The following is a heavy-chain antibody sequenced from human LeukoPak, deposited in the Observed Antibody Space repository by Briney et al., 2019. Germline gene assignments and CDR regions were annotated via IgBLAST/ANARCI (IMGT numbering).Heavy chain of an antibody. CDR3: ARDSSSSCYDY. V-gene: IGHV3-11*01. D-gene: IGHD6-13*01. CDR1: GFTFSDYY. CDR2: ISSSGSTI. Sequence: GGTLRLSCAASGFTFSDYYMSWIRQAPGKGLEWVSYISSSGSTIYYADSVKGRFTIPRDNAKNSLYLQMNSLRAEDTAVYYCARDSSSSCYDYWGQGTLVTVSS. J-gene: IGHJ4*02.